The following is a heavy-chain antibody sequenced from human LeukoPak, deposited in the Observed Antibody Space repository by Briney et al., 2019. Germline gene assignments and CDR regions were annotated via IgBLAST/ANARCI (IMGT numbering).Heavy chain of an antibody. V-gene: IGHV3-23*01. J-gene: IGHJ4*02. Sequence: QPGRSLRLSCAASGFTFSSYAMSWVRQAPGEGLEWVSAISGSGGSTYYADSVKGRFTISRDNSKNTLYLQMNSLRAEDTAVYYCAKGHSSSWYEHFDYWGQGTLVTVSS. D-gene: IGHD6-13*01. CDR3: AKGHSSSWYEHFDY. CDR2: ISGSGGST. CDR1: GFTFSSYA.